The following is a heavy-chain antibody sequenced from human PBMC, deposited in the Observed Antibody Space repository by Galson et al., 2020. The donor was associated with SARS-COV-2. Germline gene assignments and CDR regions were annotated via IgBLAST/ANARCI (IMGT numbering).Heavy chain of an antibody. V-gene: IGHV3-33*01. CDR2: IWYDGSNK. CDR3: ARDVPFGESTEGVDY. CDR1: GFTFSSYG. J-gene: IGHJ4*02. Sequence: GGSLRLSCAASGFTFSSYGMHWVRQAPGKGLEWVAVIWYDGSNKYYADSVKGRLTISRDNSKNTLYLQMNSLRDEDTAVYYCARDVPFGESTEGVDYWGQGTLVTVSS. D-gene: IGHD3-10*01.